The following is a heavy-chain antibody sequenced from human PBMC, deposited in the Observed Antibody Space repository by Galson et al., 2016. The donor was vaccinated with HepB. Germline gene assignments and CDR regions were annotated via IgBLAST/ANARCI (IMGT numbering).Heavy chain of an antibody. CDR1: GYTFTNYA. J-gene: IGHJ6*02. Sequence: SVKVSCKASGYTFTNYAMHWVRQAPGQRLEWMGWINVGKGNTKYPQKFQGRVTFTRDTSASTAYMEVIGLRSEDTAVYYCARDLNDFWAFYHYGYGVDVWGQGTTVIVSS. V-gene: IGHV1-3*01. D-gene: IGHD3-3*01. CDR2: INVGKGNT. CDR3: ARDLNDFWAFYHYGYGVDV.